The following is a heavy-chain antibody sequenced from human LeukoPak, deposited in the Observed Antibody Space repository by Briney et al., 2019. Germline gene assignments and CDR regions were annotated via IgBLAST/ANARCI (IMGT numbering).Heavy chain of an antibody. CDR2: IKQDGSAK. V-gene: IGHV3-7*03. CDR1: GFIFSNYW. J-gene: IGHJ4*02. Sequence: PGGSLRLSCTASGFIFSNYWMSWVRQAPGKGLEWVANIKQDGSAKYYVDSVRGRFTISRDNAKNSLYLQMSSLRVEDAAVYYCATSMAAPGNNWGQETLVTVSS. CDR3: ATSMAAPGNN. D-gene: IGHD6-13*01.